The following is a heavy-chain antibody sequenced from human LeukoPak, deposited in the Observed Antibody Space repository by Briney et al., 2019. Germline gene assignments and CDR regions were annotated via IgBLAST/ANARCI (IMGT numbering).Heavy chain of an antibody. CDR2: ISSSSSYI. J-gene: IGHJ4*02. CDR1: GFTFSSYA. D-gene: IGHD3-9*01. CDR3: ARGLRYFDWLLSWFDY. V-gene: IGHV3-21*01. Sequence: PGGSLRLSCAASGFTFSSYAMSWVRQAPGKGLEWVSSISSSSSYIYYADSVKGRFTISRDNAKNSLYLQMNSLRAEDTAVYYCARGLRYFDWLLSWFDYWGQGTLVTVSS.